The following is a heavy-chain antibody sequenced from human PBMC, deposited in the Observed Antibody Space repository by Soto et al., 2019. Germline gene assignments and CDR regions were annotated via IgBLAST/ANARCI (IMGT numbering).Heavy chain of an antibody. CDR2: INPSGGST. D-gene: IGHD6-6*01. CDR1: GYTFTSYY. CDR3: ARDSSSLAFDI. J-gene: IGHJ3*02. V-gene: IGHV1-46*03. Sequence: MSFGYTFTSYYMHWVRQAPGQGLEWMGIINPSGGSTSYAQKFQGRVTMTRDTSTSTVYMELSSLRSEDTAVYYCARDSSSLAFDIWGQGTMVTVSS.